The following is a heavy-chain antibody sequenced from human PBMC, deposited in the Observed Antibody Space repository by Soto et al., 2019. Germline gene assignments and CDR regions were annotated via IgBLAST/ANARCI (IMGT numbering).Heavy chain of an antibody. CDR2: IYYSGST. D-gene: IGHD3-10*01. CDR3: ARHTYYYGSGSYYYYGMDV. Sequence: SETLSLTCTVSGGSISSYYWSWIRQSPGKGLEWIGYIYYSGSTNYNPSLKSRVTISVDTSKNQFSLKLSSVTAADTAVYYCARHTYYYGSGSYYYYGMDVWGQGTTVTVSS. J-gene: IGHJ6*02. CDR1: GGSISSYY. V-gene: IGHV4-59*08.